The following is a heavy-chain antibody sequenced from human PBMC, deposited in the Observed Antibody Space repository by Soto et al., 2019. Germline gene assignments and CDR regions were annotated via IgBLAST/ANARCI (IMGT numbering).Heavy chain of an antibody. V-gene: IGHV4-34*01. J-gene: IGHJ4*02. Sequence: PSETLSLTCAVYGGSFSGYYWSWIRQPPGKGLEWIGEINHSGSTNYNPSLKSRVTISVDTSKNQFSLKLSSVTAADTAVYYCARGRFPGLVAYWGQGTLVTVYS. CDR2: INHSGST. CDR3: ARGRFPGLVAY. CDR1: GGSFSGYY.